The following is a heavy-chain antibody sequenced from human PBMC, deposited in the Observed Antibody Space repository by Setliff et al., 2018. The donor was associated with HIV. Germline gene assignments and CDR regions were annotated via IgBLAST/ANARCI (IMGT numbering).Heavy chain of an antibody. V-gene: IGHV4-38-2*01. CDR2: IYHSGST. J-gene: IGHJ6*02. CDR1: GYSISSGYY. CDR3: AARRGWEQLWLRAGMDV. Sequence: SETLSLTCAVSGYSISSGYYWGWLRQPPGKGLEWIGSIYHSGSTYYNPSLKSRVTISVDTSKNQFDLKLISVTAADTAVYYCAARRGWEQLWLRAGMDVWGQGTTVTVSS. D-gene: IGHD5-18*01.